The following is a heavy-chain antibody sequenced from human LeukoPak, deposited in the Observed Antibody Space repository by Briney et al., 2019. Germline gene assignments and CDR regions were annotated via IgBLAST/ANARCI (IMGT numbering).Heavy chain of an antibody. CDR1: GFSFSSYG. V-gene: IGHV3-33*01. D-gene: IGHD5/OR15-5a*01. CDR3: ARDPSSTGYYFDN. Sequence: GGSLRLSCAVSGFSFSSYGFHWVRQAPGKGLEWVALIWFDGSKQYYADSVEGRFTISRDNSKKTLFLQMNSLTAEDTAVYHCARDPSSTGYYFDNWGQGTLVTVSS. CDR2: IWFDGSKQ. J-gene: IGHJ4*02.